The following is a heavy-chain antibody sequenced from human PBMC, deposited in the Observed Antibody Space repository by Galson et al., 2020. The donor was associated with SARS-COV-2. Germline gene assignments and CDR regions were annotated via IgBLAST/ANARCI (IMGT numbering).Heavy chain of an antibody. CDR1: GFTFSSYA. J-gene: IGHJ4*02. V-gene: IGHV3-23*01. Sequence: GGSLRLSCAAFGFTFSSYAMTWVRQAPGKGLEWVSSISGSGGSTYYADSLKGRFTISRDNSKNTLFLQMSSLRAEDTAVYYCAKPKGGYDFRSGYPFDYWGQGTLVTVSS. CDR3: AKPKGGYDFRSGYPFDY. D-gene: IGHD3-3*01. CDR2: ISGSGGST.